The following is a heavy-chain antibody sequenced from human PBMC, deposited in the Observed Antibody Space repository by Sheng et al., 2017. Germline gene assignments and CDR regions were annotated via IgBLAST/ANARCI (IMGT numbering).Heavy chain of an antibody. CDR3: ARKGGYCGGDCYELIDY. CDR1: GGSFSGYY. Sequence: QVQLQQWGAGLLKPSETLSLTCAVYGGSFSGYYWSWIRQPPGKGLEWIGEINHSGSTNYNPSLKSRVTISVDTSKNQFSLKLSSVTAADTAVYYCARKGGYCGGDCYELIDYWGQGTLVTVSS. D-gene: IGHD2-21*01. CDR2: INHSGST. V-gene: IGHV4-34*01. J-gene: IGHJ4*02.